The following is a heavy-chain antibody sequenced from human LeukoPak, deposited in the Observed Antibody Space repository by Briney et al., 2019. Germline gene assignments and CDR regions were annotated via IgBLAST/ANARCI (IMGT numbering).Heavy chain of an antibody. V-gene: IGHV1-69*04. Sequence: ASVKASCKASGGTFSSYAISWVRQAPGQGLEWMGRIVPILGLANYAQKIQGRVTITADKSTSTAYMELSSLRSEDTAVYYCARDGRILLSFDGFDPWGQGTLVTVSS. D-gene: IGHD5-18*01. CDR3: ARDGRILLSFDGFDP. J-gene: IGHJ5*02. CDR1: GGTFSSYA. CDR2: IVPILGLA.